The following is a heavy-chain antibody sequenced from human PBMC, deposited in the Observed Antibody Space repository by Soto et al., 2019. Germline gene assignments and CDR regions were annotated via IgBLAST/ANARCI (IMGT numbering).Heavy chain of an antibody. J-gene: IGHJ4*02. CDR2: IYRTGST. V-gene: IGHV4-4*02. CDR1: GGSFTSNNW. CDR3: ASRDPGTSVDY. D-gene: IGHD1-7*01. Sequence: SETLSLTCAVSGGSFTSNNWWTWVRQPPGQGLEWIGEIYRTGSTNYNPSLKSRVTIPLDKSENQFSLKVTSLTAADTAVYYCASRDPGTSVDYWGQGTLVTVSS.